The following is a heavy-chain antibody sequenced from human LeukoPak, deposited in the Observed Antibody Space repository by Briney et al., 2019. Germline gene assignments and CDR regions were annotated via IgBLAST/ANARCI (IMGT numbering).Heavy chain of an antibody. D-gene: IGHD1-26*01. Sequence: VGSLRLSCAASGFSFSTFWMAWVRHALGKGLEWVANIKVDESATLQADSVKGRFTIFRDNDQNAVYLQMSSLRGEDTAVYYCARDVGGSLDYWGQGTLVTVSS. CDR1: GFSFSTFW. CDR2: IKVDESAT. V-gene: IGHV3-7*01. CDR3: ARDVGGSLDY. J-gene: IGHJ4*02.